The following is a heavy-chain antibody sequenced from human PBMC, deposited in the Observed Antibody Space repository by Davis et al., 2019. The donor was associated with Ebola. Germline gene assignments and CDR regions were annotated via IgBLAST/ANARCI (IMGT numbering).Heavy chain of an antibody. CDR3: AKGEGYCSSTSCLLYYYYYMDV. Sequence: GESLKISCAASGFTFSSYAMSWVRQAPRKGLEWVSTISGSGGDTYYADSVKGRFTISRDNSKNTLYLQMNSLRAEDTAVYYCAKGEGYCSSTSCLLYYYYYMDVWGKGTTVTVSS. CDR2: ISGSGGDT. CDR1: GFTFSSYA. V-gene: IGHV3-23*01. D-gene: IGHD2-2*01. J-gene: IGHJ6*03.